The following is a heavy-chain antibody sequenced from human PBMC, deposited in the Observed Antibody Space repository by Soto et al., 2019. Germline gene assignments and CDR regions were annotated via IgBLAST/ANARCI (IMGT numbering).Heavy chain of an antibody. CDR3: ARGPGSSDWRFSYYYMDV. V-gene: IGHV1-8*01. Sequence: QVQLVQSGAEVKKPGASVKVSCTFTSYDINWVRQATGQGLEWMAWMNPNSGDTRYAQKLQGRVTMTSNTSSFKAYMALSSLRSEDTAAYYCARGPGSSDWRFSYYYMDVWGQGTTVTVSS. J-gene: IGHJ6*02. CDR2: MNPNSGDT. CDR1: FTSYD. D-gene: IGHD6-19*01.